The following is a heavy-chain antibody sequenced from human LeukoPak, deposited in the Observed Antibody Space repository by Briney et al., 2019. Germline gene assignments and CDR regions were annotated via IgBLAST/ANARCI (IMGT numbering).Heavy chain of an antibody. CDR3: ARHLRFLEWLLFGWFDP. CDR1: GGSISSSSYY. D-gene: IGHD3-3*01. V-gene: IGHV4-39*01. Sequence: SETLSLTCTVSGGSISSSSYYWRWIRQPPATGLDWIGSIYYSGSTYYNPSLKSRVTISVDTSKNQFSLKLSSVTAADTAVYYCARHLRFLEWLLFGWFDPWGQGTLVTVSS. J-gene: IGHJ5*02. CDR2: IYYSGST.